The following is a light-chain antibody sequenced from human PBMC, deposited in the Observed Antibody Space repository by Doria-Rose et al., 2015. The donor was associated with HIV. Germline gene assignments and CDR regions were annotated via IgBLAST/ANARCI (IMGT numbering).Light chain of an antibody. CDR1: QDISTY. J-gene: IGKJ2*01. CDR3: QHYDDLPYT. Sequence: DIRLTQSPSSLSASVGDRLTITCPASQDISTYFNWYQQKPGKAPKLLIYDASNLERGVPSRFSGSGSGTDFTFTSSSLQPEDIATYYCQHYDDLPYTVGQGTNLKSK. CDR2: DAS. V-gene: IGKV1-33*01.